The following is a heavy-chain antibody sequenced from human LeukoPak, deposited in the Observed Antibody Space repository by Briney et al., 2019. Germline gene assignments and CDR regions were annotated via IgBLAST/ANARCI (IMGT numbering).Heavy chain of an antibody. CDR3: AKDISLLLWFGELNY. J-gene: IGHJ4*02. CDR2: ISGSGGST. CDR1: GFTFSSYA. D-gene: IGHD3-10*01. V-gene: IGHV3-23*01. Sequence: GGSLRLSCAASGFTFSSYAMSWVRQAPGKGLEWVSAISGSGGSTYYADSVKGRFTISRDNSKNTLYLQMNSLRAEDTAVYYCAKDISLLLWFGELNYWGQGTLVTVSS.